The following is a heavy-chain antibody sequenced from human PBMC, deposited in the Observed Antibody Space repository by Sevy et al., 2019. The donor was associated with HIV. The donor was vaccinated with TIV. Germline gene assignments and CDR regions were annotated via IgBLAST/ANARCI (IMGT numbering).Heavy chain of an antibody. D-gene: IGHD2-21*01. V-gene: IGHV3-30*02. CDR2: IQYDGSNK. J-gene: IGHJ4*02. Sequence: GGSLRLSCAASGFSFSSYGMHWVRQAPGKGLEWMSYIQYDGSNKDYADSVKGRFTISRDNSKNTLYLQMNSVGVEDTAVFYCVKEGGGEGGDHWGQGTLVTVSS. CDR1: GFSFSSYG. CDR3: VKEGGGEGGDH.